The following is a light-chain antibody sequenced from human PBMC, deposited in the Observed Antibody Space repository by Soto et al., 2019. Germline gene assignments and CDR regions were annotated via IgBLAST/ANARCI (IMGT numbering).Light chain of an antibody. J-gene: IGLJ2*01. CDR1: SSNIGSNY. CDR3: AAWDDTLSGLV. V-gene: IGLV1-47*01. Sequence: QPVLTQPPSASGAPGQTVTISCSGRSSNIGSNYVYWYQQLPETAPRLLLYRADQRPSGIPDRFSGSKSGTSASLAISGLRSEDEADYYCAAWDDTLSGLVFGGGTQLTVL. CDR2: RAD.